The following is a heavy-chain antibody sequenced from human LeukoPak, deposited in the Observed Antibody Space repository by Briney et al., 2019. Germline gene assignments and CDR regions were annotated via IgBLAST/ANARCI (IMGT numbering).Heavy chain of an antibody. CDR1: GGSISSYY. CDR3: ARSVAATTFDY. CDR2: IYYSGST. D-gene: IGHD2-15*01. V-gene: IGHV4-59*01. Sequence: PSETLSLTCTVSGGSISSYYWSWLRQPPGKGLEWIGYIYYSGSTNYNPSLKSRVTISVDTSKNQFSLKLSSVTAADTAVYYCARSVAATTFDYWGQGTLVTVSS. J-gene: IGHJ4*02.